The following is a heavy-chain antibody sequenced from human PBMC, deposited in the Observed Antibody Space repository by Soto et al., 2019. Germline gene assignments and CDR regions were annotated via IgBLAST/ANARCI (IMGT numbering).Heavy chain of an antibody. V-gene: IGHV1-3*01. CDR2: INADNGNT. CDR3: ASEIDATTATSLDY. J-gene: IGHJ4*02. Sequence: QVQLVQSVAEVKKPGASVKVSCKASGYTFSGSVMHWVRQAPGQGREWMGWINADNGNTKYSQKFQGRVTMTWDTSASTAYMELSSLRSEDTAIYYCASEIDATTATSLDYWGQGTLVTVSS. CDR1: GYTFSGSV. D-gene: IGHD4-17*01.